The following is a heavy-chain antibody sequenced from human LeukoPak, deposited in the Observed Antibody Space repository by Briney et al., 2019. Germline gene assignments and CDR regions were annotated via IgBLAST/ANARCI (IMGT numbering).Heavy chain of an antibody. Sequence: SETLSLTCTVSGGSISSYYWSWIRQPAGKGLEWIGRIYTSGSTNYNPSLKSRVTMSVDTSKNQFSLKLSSVTAADTAVYYCARGLRGYCSSTSCYSLWFDPWGQGTLVTVSS. J-gene: IGHJ5*02. V-gene: IGHV4-4*07. CDR1: GGSISSYY. D-gene: IGHD2-2*01. CDR3: ARGLRGYCSSTSCYSLWFDP. CDR2: IYTSGST.